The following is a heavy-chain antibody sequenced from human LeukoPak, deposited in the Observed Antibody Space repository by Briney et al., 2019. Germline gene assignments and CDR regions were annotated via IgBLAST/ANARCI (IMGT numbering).Heavy chain of an antibody. Sequence: PGGSLRLSCVASGFTFSDYYMSWIRQAPGKGLEWVSYISSSGSNINYANSVKGRFTISRDNAKNSLYLQMNSLRADDTAVYYCARFAAGGSYYYYMDVWGKGTTVTVSS. J-gene: IGHJ6*03. CDR2: ISSSGSNI. CDR3: ARFAAGGSYYYYMDV. CDR1: GFTFSDYY. D-gene: IGHD6-25*01. V-gene: IGHV3-11*04.